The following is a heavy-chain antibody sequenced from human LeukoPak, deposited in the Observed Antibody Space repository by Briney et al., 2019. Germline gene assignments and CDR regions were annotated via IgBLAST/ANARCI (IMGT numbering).Heavy chain of an antibody. V-gene: IGHV3-23*01. CDR3: AKDSTGDYYDSSGYYWSPYYFDY. Sequence: GGSLRLSCAASGFTFSSYAMSWVRQAPGKGLEWVSSISGSGGSTYYADSVKGRFTISRDNSKNTLYLQMNSLRAEDTAVYYCAKDSTGDYYDSSGYYWSPYYFDYWGQGTLVTVSS. CDR2: ISGSGGST. J-gene: IGHJ4*02. CDR1: GFTFSSYA. D-gene: IGHD3-22*01.